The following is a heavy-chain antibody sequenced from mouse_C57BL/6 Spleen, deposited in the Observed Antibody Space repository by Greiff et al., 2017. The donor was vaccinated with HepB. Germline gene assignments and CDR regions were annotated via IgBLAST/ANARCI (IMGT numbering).Heavy chain of an antibody. J-gene: IGHJ4*01. V-gene: IGHV1-26*01. CDR1: GYTFTDYY. CDR2: INPNNGGT. Sequence: EVQLQQSGPELVKPGASVKISCKASGYTFTDYYMNWVKQSHGKSLEWIGDINPNNGGTSYNQKFKGKATLTVDKSSSTAYMELRSLTSEDSAVYDCARGNYGSSYGYYAMDYWGQGTSVTVSS. D-gene: IGHD1-1*01. CDR3: ARGNYGSSYGYYAMDY.